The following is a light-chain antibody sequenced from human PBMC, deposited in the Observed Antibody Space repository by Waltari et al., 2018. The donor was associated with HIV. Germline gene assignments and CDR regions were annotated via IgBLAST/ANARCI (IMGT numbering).Light chain of an antibody. Sequence: DIVMTQSPDSLAVSLGERATINCKSSQSVLFSSNNKNYLAWYQQKPGQPPKLLIYWASTRESGVPDRFSVSGSGTDFTLTISSLRTEDVAVYYCQQYYSSPLTFGGGTKVEI. CDR3: QQYYSSPLT. V-gene: IGKV4-1*01. J-gene: IGKJ4*01. CDR2: WAS. CDR1: QSVLFSSNNKNY.